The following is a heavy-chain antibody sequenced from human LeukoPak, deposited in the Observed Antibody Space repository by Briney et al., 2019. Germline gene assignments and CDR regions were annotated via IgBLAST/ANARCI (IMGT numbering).Heavy chain of an antibody. Sequence: GESLKISCKGSGYNFTIYWIGWVRQMPGKGLEWMGIIFPGDSDTTYSPAFQGQVTISADKSISAADLQWKSRKASDTVMYYCARHGGRGVIMSPFDYWGQGTLVTVSS. J-gene: IGHJ4*02. CDR3: ARHGGRGVIMSPFDY. V-gene: IGHV5-51*01. CDR1: GYNFTIYW. CDR2: IFPGDSDT. D-gene: IGHD3-10*01.